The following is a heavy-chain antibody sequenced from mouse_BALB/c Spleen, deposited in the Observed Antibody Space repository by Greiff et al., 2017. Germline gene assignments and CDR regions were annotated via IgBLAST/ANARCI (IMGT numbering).Heavy chain of an antibody. J-gene: IGHJ3*01. D-gene: IGHD2-10*02. V-gene: IGHV5-12-2*01. CDR1: GFTFSSYA. CDR2: ISNGGGST. CDR3: ARQGYGNWFAY. Sequence: EVKLEESGGGLVKPGGSLKLSCAASGFTFSSYAMSWVRQTPEKRLEWVAYISNGGGSTYYPDTVKGRFTISRDNAKNTLYLQMSSLKSEDTAMYYCARQGYGNWFAYWGQGTLVTVSA.